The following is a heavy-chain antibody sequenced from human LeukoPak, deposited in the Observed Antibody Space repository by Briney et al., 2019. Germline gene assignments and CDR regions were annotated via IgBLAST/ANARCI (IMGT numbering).Heavy chain of an antibody. D-gene: IGHD1/OR15-1a*01. V-gene: IGHV1-2*04. CDR1: GGTFSSYA. CDR3: ARGNRAHYGMDV. CDR2: INPNSGGT. Sequence: ASVKVSCKASGGTFSSYAISWVRQAPGQGLEWMGWINPNSGGTNYAQKFQGWVTMTRDTSISTAYMELSRLRSDDTAVYYCARGNRAHYGMDVWGQGTTVTVSS. J-gene: IGHJ6*02.